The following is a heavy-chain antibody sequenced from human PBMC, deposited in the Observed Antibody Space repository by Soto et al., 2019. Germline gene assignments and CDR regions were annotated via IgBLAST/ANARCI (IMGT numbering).Heavy chain of an antibody. J-gene: IGHJ2*01. D-gene: IGHD5-12*01. V-gene: IGHV1-69*12. Sequence: QVQLVQSGAEVKKPGSSVTVSCKASGGTFSSYTISWVQQAPGQGLEWLGGIITIFGTANYAQKIQGRVTITADESASTAYMELSSLRSEDTAVYYCARGNHRWLQLWYFDLWGRGTLVTVSS. CDR1: GGTFSSYT. CDR2: IITIFGTA. CDR3: ARGNHRWLQLWYFDL.